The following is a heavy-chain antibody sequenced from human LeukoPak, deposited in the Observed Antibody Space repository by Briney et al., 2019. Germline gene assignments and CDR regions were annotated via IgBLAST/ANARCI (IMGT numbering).Heavy chain of an antibody. CDR3: AKGGLPAAIVGATRGDY. J-gene: IGHJ4*02. CDR2: IIPILGIA. Sequence: SVKVSCKASGGTFSSYAISWVRQAPGQGLEWMGRIIPILGIANYAQKFQGRVTITADKSTSTAYMELSSLRSEDTAVYYCAKGGLPAAIVGATRGDYWGQGTLVTVSS. CDR1: GGTFSSYA. V-gene: IGHV1-69*04. D-gene: IGHD1-26*01.